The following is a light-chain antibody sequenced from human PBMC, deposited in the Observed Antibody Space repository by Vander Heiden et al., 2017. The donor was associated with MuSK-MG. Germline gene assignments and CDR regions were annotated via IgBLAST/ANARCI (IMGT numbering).Light chain of an antibody. CDR2: DES. CDR1: QGINDY. Sequence: DLQITQSPSSLSASVGDRVTITCPGSQGINDYLNWYQQRPGKAPKLLIYDESNLEIEVPSRLSGSGCGTHSTLTISSMQPEDFGSYSCQRYDNVPTLTFGHGTKVEIK. J-gene: IGKJ3*01. V-gene: IGKV1-33*01. CDR3: QRYDNVPTLT.